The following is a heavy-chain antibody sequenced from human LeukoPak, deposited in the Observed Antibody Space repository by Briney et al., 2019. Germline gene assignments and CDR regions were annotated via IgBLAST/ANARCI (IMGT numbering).Heavy chain of an antibody. D-gene: IGHD6-13*01. CDR1: GFIFSSYG. Sequence: GGSLRLSCAASGFIFSSYGMHWVRQAPGKGLEWVAVIWYDGSNKYYADSVKGRFTISRDNSKNTLYLQMNSLRAEDTAVYYCARDRYSSSWGMDVWGQGTTVTVSS. J-gene: IGHJ6*02. CDR3: ARDRYSSSWGMDV. CDR2: IWYDGSNK. V-gene: IGHV3-33*01.